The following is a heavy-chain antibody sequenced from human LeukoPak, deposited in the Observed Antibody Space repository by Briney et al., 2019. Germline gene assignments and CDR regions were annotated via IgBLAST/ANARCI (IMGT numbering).Heavy chain of an antibody. CDR1: GFSFSDYY. CDR2: ISSGGSTI. V-gene: IGHV3-11*04. J-gene: IGHJ3*02. Sequence: GGSLRLSCAASGFSFSDYYMSWIRQAPGKGLEWVSYISSGGSTIYYADSVKGRFTISRDNAKNSLYLQMNSLRAEDTAVYYCARDMPSRDAFDIWGQGTMVTVSS. D-gene: IGHD2-2*01. CDR3: ARDMPSRDAFDI.